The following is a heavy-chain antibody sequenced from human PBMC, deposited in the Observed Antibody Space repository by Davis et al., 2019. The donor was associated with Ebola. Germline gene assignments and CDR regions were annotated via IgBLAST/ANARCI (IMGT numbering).Heavy chain of an antibody. V-gene: IGHV3-48*02. D-gene: IGHD3/OR15-3a*01. CDR3: ARDRFFAFDF. Sequence: GESLKTSCAASGFVFSDFSMNWVRQAPGKGLEWITYITKGSDAIHYADPVKGRFTVSRDNAKNSVFLQMSSLRDEDSAVYYCARDRFFAFDFWSQGVHVRVSS. J-gene: IGHJ4*02. CDR2: ITKGSDAI. CDR1: GFVFSDFS.